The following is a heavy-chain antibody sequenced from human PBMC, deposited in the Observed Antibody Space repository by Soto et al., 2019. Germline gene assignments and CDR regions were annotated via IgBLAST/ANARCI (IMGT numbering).Heavy chain of an antibody. V-gene: IGHV1-8*01. CDR1: GYTFTSYD. CDR3: AREHSSSWRFNY. Sequence: ASVKVSCKASGYTFTSYDINWVRQATGQGLEWMGWMNPNSGNTGYAQKFQGRVTMTRNTSISAAYMELSSLRSEDTAVYYCAREHSSSWRFNYWGQGTLVTVSS. D-gene: IGHD6-13*01. CDR2: MNPNSGNT. J-gene: IGHJ4*02.